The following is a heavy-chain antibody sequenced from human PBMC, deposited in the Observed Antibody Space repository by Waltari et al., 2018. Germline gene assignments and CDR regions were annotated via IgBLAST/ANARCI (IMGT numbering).Heavy chain of an antibody. J-gene: IGHJ4*02. Sequence: GLEWMGWMNPNSGITGYAQKFQGRDKMTRDTSTATAHMEVNSLRSDASAVYYCARVAASGLVRFYGYWGQGSLVTVSS. D-gene: IGHD6-19*01. V-gene: IGHV1-8*01. CDR3: ARVAASGLVRFYGY. CDR2: MNPNSGIT.